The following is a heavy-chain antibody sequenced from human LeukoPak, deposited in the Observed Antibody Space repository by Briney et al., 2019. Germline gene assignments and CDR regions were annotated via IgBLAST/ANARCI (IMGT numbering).Heavy chain of an antibody. V-gene: IGHV3-23*01. Sequence: PGGSLRLSCAASGFTFSSYAMSWVRQAPGKGLEWVSAISGSGGSTYYADSVKGRFTISRDNSKNTLYLQMNSLRAEDTAVYYCAKDLELYDFWSGSDYWGQGTLVTVSS. D-gene: IGHD3-3*01. CDR2: ISGSGGST. CDR3: AKDLELYDFWSGSDY. J-gene: IGHJ4*02. CDR1: GFTFSSYA.